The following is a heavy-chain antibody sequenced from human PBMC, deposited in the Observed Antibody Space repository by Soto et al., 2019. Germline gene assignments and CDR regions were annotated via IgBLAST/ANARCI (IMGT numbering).Heavy chain of an antibody. Sequence: GGSLRLSCAASGFTFSDHYMDWVRQAPGKGLEWVGRTRNKANSYTTEYAAPVKGRFTISRDDSKNLLYLQMNSLKTEDTAVYYCARVRVALYYFDYWGHGILVNVSS. D-gene: IGHD2-15*01. J-gene: IGHJ4*01. CDR2: TRNKANSYTT. CDR1: GFTFSDHY. V-gene: IGHV3-72*01. CDR3: ARVRVALYYFDY.